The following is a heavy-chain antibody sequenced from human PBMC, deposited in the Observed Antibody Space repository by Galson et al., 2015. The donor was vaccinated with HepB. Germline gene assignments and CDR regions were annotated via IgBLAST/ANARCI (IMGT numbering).Heavy chain of an antibody. CDR1: RFTFSSYA. CDR2: ISGSGGST. D-gene: IGHD4-17*01. V-gene: IGHV3-23*01. Sequence: SLRLSCAASRFTFSSYAMTWVRQAPGKGLEWVSAISGSGGSTYYADSVRGRFTISRDNSKNMLYLQMNSLRAEDTALYYCARDLGDYGTEKSGGWGQGTLVTVSS. CDR3: ARDLGDYGTEKSGG. J-gene: IGHJ4*02.